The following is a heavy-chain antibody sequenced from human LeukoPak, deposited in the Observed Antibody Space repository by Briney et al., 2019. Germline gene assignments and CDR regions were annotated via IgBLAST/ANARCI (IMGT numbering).Heavy chain of an antibody. V-gene: IGHV1-69*05. Sequence: ASVKVSCKASGGTFISYAISWVRQAPGQGLEWMGGIIPIFGTANYAQKFQGRVTITTDESTSTAYMELSSLRSEDTAVYYCARGGVGATYGDYWGQGTLVTVSS. CDR1: GGTFISYA. CDR2: IIPIFGTA. CDR3: ARGGVGATYGDY. D-gene: IGHD1-26*01. J-gene: IGHJ4*02.